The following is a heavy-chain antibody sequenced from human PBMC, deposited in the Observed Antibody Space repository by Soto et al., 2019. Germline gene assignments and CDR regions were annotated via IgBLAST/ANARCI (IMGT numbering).Heavy chain of an antibody. CDR3: ARGLILWFGELSRRGGYYYYMDV. D-gene: IGHD3-10*01. CDR1: GGSFSGYQ. J-gene: IGHJ6*03. CDR2: INDSGDI. V-gene: IGHV4-34*02. Sequence: QVQLQQWGAGLLKPSETLSLTCAVYGGSFSGYQWSWIRQTPGKGLEWIGGINDSGDINYNPSLKSRVTILVEAAKKQISLKLSSVTAAHTAVYYCARGLILWFGELSRRGGYYYYMDVWGKGTTVTVSS.